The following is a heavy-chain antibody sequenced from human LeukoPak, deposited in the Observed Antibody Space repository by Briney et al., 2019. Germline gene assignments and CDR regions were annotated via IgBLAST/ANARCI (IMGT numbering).Heavy chain of an antibody. Sequence: GRSLRLSCAASGFTFSSYGMNWGRQAPGQGLEWVAVISFDATNKYYADSVKGRFTISRDNSKNTLYLQMNSLRAEDTVVYYCAIVSSGDDRSGDSYYFDYWGQGTLVTVSS. CDR2: ISFDATNK. V-gene: IGHV3-30*03. CDR1: GFTFSSYG. CDR3: AIVSSGDDRSGDSYYFDY. J-gene: IGHJ4*02. D-gene: IGHD3-22*01.